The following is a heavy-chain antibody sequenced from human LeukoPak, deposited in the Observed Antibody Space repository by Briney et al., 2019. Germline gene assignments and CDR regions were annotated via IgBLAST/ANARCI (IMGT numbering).Heavy chain of an antibody. CDR2: ISSSSSYT. D-gene: IGHD5-24*01. V-gene: IGHV3-11*06. CDR1: GFTFSDYY. Sequence: GGSLRLSCAASGFTFSDYYMSWIRQAPGKGLEWVSYISSSSSYTNYADSVKGRFTISRDNAKNSLYLQMNSLRAEDTAVYYCVRSRWLQLGYFDCWGQGILVTVSS. CDR3: VRSRWLQLGYFDC. J-gene: IGHJ4*02.